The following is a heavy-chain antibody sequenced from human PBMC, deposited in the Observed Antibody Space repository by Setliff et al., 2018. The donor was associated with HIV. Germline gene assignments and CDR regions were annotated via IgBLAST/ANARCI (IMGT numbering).Heavy chain of an antibody. CDR2: IYYSGNA. CDR1: GGSISSSNYY. D-gene: IGHD3-9*01. Sequence: SETLSLTCTVSGGSISSSNYYWGWIRQPPGKGLEWIGSIYYSGNAYYNPSLKSRVTISVDTSENQFSPKLSSVTAADTAVYYCATRNTLRYFEWLNYYYYYMDVWGKGTTVTVSS. J-gene: IGHJ6*03. V-gene: IGHV4-39*01. CDR3: ATRNTLRYFEWLNYYYYYMDV.